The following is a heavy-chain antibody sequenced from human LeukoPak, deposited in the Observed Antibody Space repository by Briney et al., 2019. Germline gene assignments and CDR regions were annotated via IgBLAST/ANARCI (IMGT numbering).Heavy chain of an antibody. CDR2: ISTNGDST. Sequence: GGSLRLSCAASGFTFSTYAMHWVRQAPGKGLEYVSAISTNGDSTYYADSVKDRFTISRDNSKNTLFLQMGSLRADDMAVYYCARDREYQLLPVVDYWGQGTLVTASS. V-gene: IGHV3-64*02. CDR3: ARDREYQLLPVVDY. J-gene: IGHJ4*02. D-gene: IGHD2-2*01. CDR1: GFTFSTYA.